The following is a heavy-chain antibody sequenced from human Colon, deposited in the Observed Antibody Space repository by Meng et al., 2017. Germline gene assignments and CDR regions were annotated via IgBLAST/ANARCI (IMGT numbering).Heavy chain of an antibody. J-gene: IGHJ4*02. CDR3: ATGPEFVSTLDF. CDR2: VNSDNGDT. V-gene: IGHV1-3*04. CDR1: RYTFTASF. Sequence: QVQLVQSGAEVKKPGASVKISCGASRYTFTASFMHWVRQAPGQRREWMGRVNSDNGDTDYSQRFQDRVSISRDTSATTAYMELSSLRSEDTAVYYCATGPEFVSTLDFWGQGTLVTVSS. D-gene: IGHD3-16*02.